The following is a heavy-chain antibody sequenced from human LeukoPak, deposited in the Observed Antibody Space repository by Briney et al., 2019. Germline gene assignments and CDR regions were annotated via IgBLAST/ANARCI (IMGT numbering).Heavy chain of an antibody. D-gene: IGHD2-15*01. CDR2: INAGNGNT. J-gene: IGHJ4*02. CDR1: GYTFTSYA. Sequence: GASVTVSCKASGYTFTSYAIHWVRQAPGQRLEWMGWINAGNGNTKYSQKFQGRVTITRDTSASTAYMELSSLRSEDTAVYYCARDHREVVVAESTGYFGYWGQGTLVTVSS. CDR3: ARDHREVVVAESTGYFGY. V-gene: IGHV1-3*01.